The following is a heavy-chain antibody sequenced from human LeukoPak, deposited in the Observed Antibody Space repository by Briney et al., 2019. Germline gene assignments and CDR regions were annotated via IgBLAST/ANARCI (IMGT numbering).Heavy chain of an antibody. D-gene: IGHD3-3*01. V-gene: IGHV1-18*01. Sequence: ASVTVSCTASGYTFTSYGISWVRQAPGQGLEWMGWISAYNGNTNYAQKLQGRVTMTTDTSTSTAYMELRSLRSDDTAVYYCAREGGDDFWSGYSVIVYWGQGTLVTVSS. CDR2: ISAYNGNT. CDR3: AREGGDDFWSGYSVIVY. J-gene: IGHJ4*02. CDR1: GYTFTSYG.